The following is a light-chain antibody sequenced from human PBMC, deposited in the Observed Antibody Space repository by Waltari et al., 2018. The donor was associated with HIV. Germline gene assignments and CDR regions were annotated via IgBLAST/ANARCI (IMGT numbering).Light chain of an antibody. V-gene: IGLV6-57*01. CDR1: SGSIASNT. CDR2: EDN. Sequence: NFMLTQPHSVSESPGKTVTISCTRSSGSIASNTVQWYQPRPGSSPTTVIYEDNQRPSGVPDRFSGSIDSSSNSASLTISGLKTEDEADYYCQSYDSSNKGVFGGGTKLTVL. J-gene: IGLJ3*02. CDR3: QSYDSSNKGV.